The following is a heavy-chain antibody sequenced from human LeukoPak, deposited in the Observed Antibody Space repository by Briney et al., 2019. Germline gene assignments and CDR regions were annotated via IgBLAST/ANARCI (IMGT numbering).Heavy chain of an antibody. CDR3: ARAVGPFDY. CDR2: IWNDGSNK. J-gene: IGHJ4*02. D-gene: IGHD3/OR15-3a*01. V-gene: IGHV3-33*01. Sequence: GGSLRLSCAASGFTFSTYGMHWPRQAPGKGLEWVAVIWNDGSNKYYADSVKGRFTISRDNSEDTLYLQMNSLRVDDTAVYYCARAVGPFDYWGQGTLVTVSS. CDR1: GFTFSTYG.